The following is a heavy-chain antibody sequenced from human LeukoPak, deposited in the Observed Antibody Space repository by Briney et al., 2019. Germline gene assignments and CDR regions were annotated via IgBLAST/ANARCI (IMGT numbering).Heavy chain of an antibody. CDR2: ISWNSGTI. J-gene: IGHJ3*02. D-gene: IGHD2-15*01. V-gene: IGHV3-9*01. CDR3: VKGAAYHLGDAFDI. CDR1: GFTFEDFA. Sequence: PGGSLRLSCAASGFTFEDFAMHWVRQAPGKGLEWVSGISWNSGTIGYADSVKGRFTISRDNAKNSLYLQMNSLRAEDTALYYCVKGAAYHLGDAFDIWGQGTMVTVSS.